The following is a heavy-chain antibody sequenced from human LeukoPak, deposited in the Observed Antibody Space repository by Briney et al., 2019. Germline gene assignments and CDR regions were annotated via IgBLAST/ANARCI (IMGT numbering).Heavy chain of an antibody. J-gene: IGHJ6*02. D-gene: IGHD3-10*01. CDR1: GGSFSGYY. CDR2: INHSGST. CDR3: ARVFRRELYYYYYGMDV. V-gene: IGHV4-34*01. Sequence: PSETLSLTCAVYGGSFSGYYWSWIRQPPGKGLEWIGEINHSGSTNYNPSLKSRVTISVDTSKNQFSLKLSSVTAADTAVYYCARVFRRELYYYYYGMDVWGQGTTVTVSS.